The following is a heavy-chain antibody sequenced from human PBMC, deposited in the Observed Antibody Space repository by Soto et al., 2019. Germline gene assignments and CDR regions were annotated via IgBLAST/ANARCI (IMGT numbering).Heavy chain of an antibody. Sequence: GASVKVSCKASGGTFSSYAISWVRQAPGQGLEWMGGIIPIFGTANYAQKFQGRVTITADESTSTAYMELSSLRSEDTAVYYCAQSNMRPAEYFQHWGQGTLVTVSS. CDR1: GGTFSSYA. J-gene: IGHJ1*01. CDR3: AQSNMRPAEYFQH. V-gene: IGHV1-69*13. CDR2: IIPIFGTA.